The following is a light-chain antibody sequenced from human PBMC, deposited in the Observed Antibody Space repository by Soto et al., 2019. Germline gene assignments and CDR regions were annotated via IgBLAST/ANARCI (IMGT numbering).Light chain of an antibody. Sequence: QSVLTQPPSVSGAPGQRVTISCTGSNSNIGACFAVHWYQQLPGTAPKLLIHGNNNRPSGVPDRFSGSKSDTSASLAITGLQADDEADYYCHSYDSRLNCYVFGTGTKLTVL. V-gene: IGLV1-40*01. CDR2: GNN. J-gene: IGLJ1*01. CDR1: NSNIGACFA. CDR3: HSYDSRLNCYV.